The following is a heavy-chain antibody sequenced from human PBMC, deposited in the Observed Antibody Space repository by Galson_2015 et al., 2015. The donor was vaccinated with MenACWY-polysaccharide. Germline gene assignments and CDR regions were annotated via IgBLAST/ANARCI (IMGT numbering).Heavy chain of an antibody. D-gene: IGHD3-10*01. J-gene: IGHJ5*02. V-gene: IGHV1-3*01. CDR2: INAGNGNT. Sequence: SVKVSCKASGYTFTSYAMHWVRQAPGQRLEWMGWINAGNGNTKYSQKFQGRVTITRDTSATTAYVEVSSLRSDDTAVYYCARDYYASGSYSGWFDPWGQATLVTVSS. CDR3: ARDYYASGSYSGWFDP. CDR1: GYTFTSYA.